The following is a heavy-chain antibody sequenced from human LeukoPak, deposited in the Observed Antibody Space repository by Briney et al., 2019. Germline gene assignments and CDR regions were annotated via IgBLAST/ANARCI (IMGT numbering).Heavy chain of an antibody. CDR3: ARDQYCSGGSCYSPHWFDP. Sequence: SETLSLTCTVSGGSISSYYWSWIRQPPGKGLEWIGYIYYSGSTNYNPSLKSRVTISVDTSKNQFSLKLSSVTAADTAVYYCARDQYCSGGSCYSPHWFDPWGQGTQVTVSS. V-gene: IGHV4-59*01. D-gene: IGHD2-15*01. J-gene: IGHJ5*02. CDR1: GGSISSYY. CDR2: IYYSGST.